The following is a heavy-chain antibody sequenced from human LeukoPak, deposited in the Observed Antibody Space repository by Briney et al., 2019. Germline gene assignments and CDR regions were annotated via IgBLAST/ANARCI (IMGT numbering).Heavy chain of an antibody. CDR3: AREHYYDSSLDY. J-gene: IGHJ4*02. D-gene: IGHD3-22*01. V-gene: IGHV1-18*01. CDR1: GYTFINYD. CDR2: ISAYNGNT. Sequence: GASVKVSCKASGYTFINYDLSWMRQAPGQGLEWMGWISAYNGNTNYAQKLQGRVTMTTDTSTSTAYMELRSLRSDDTAVYYCAREHYYDSSLDYWGQGTLVTVSS.